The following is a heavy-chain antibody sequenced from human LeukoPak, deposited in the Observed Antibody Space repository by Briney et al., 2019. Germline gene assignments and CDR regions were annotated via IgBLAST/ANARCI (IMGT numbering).Heavy chain of an antibody. D-gene: IGHD3-10*01. CDR1: GGTFSSYA. V-gene: IGHV1-69*04. CDR2: IIPILGIA. Sequence: SVKVSCKASGGTFSSYAISWVRQAPGQGLEWMGRIIPILGIANYAQKFQGRVTITADKSTSTAYMELSSLRSEDTAAYYCAASGITMVRGEGYWGQGTLVTVSS. CDR3: AASGITMVRGEGY. J-gene: IGHJ4*02.